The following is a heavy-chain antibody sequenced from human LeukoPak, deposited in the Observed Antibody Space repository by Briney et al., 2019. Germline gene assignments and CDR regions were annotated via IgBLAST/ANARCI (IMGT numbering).Heavy chain of an antibody. J-gene: IGHJ3*02. D-gene: IGHD5-18*01. Sequence: GALRLSCAASGFTFSSYAVHWVRQAPGKGLEWVAVISYDGSNKYYADSVKGRFTISRDNSKNTLFLQMNSLRTEDTAVFYCARDRDTAMVHDAFDIWGQGTMVTVSS. CDR1: GFTFSSYA. CDR2: ISYDGSNK. V-gene: IGHV3-30*04. CDR3: ARDRDTAMVHDAFDI.